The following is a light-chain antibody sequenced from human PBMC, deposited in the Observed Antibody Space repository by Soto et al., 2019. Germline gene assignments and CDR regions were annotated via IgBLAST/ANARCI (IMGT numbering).Light chain of an antibody. J-gene: IGKJ1*01. CDR1: ESVSSN. CDR2: GAS. CDR3: QQYANSPKT. Sequence: EIVMTQSPATLSLSPGERATISGRASESVSSNLAWYQQKPGQAPRLLIYGASTRATGIPARFSGSGSGTEFTLTISSLQSEDFAVYYCQQYANSPKTFGQGNKVDIK. V-gene: IGKV3-15*01.